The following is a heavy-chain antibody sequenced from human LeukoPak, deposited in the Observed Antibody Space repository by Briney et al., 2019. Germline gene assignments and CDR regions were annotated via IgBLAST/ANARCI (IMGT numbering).Heavy chain of an antibody. CDR1: GFTFSTYS. CDR2: ISDTSTYI. Sequence: GGSLRLSFAASGFTFSTYSMNWVRRAPGKGLEWVSSISDTSTYIYYADSVKGRFTMSRDNAKNSLYLQMNSLRAEDTAVYYCARSHDNSGYFFYYGLDVWGQGTTVTVSS. D-gene: IGHD3-22*01. J-gene: IGHJ6*02. V-gene: IGHV3-21*01. CDR3: ARSHDNSGYFFYYGLDV.